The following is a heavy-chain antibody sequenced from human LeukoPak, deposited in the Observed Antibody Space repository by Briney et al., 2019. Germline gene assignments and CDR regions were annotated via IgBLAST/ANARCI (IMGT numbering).Heavy chain of an antibody. D-gene: IGHD2-15*01. CDR3: ARDTVVTVPTYYFDY. V-gene: IGHV1-2*02. J-gene: IGHJ4*02. CDR2: INPNSGGT. Sequence: GASVKVSCKASGYTFTCYYMHWVRQAPGQGLEWMGWINPNSGGTNYAQKFQGRVTMTRDTSISTAYMELSRLRSDDTAVYYCARDTVVTVPTYYFDYWGQGTLVTVSS. CDR1: GYTFTCYY.